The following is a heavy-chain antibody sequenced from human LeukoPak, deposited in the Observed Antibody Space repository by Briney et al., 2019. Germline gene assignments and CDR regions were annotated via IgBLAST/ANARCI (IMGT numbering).Heavy chain of an antibody. J-gene: IGHJ4*02. V-gene: IGHV1-8*03. CDR1: GYTFTSYD. D-gene: IGHD6-13*01. CDR3: ARSSIIAAAGPYYFDY. Sequence: ASVKVSCKASGYTFTSYDINWVRQVTGQGLEWMGWMNPKSGNTGYAQKFQGRVTITRNTSISTAYMEVSSLRYEDTAVYYCARSSIIAAAGPYYFDYWGQGTLVTVSS. CDR2: MNPKSGNT.